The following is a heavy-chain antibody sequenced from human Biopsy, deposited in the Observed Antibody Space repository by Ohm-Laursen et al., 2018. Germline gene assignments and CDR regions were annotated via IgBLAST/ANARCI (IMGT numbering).Heavy chain of an antibody. D-gene: IGHD3-22*01. CDR1: GDSVSRSSHY. CDR2: MYYGETT. Sequence: TLSLTCTVSGDSVSRSSHYWGWIRQAPGKGLEWIGSMYYGETTSYNPSLKSRVTISVDTSNNQFSLKVSSVTAADTAVYYCARDYDTSGYYYVSWGQGTLVTVSS. V-gene: IGHV4-39*01. J-gene: IGHJ5*02. CDR3: ARDYDTSGYYYVS.